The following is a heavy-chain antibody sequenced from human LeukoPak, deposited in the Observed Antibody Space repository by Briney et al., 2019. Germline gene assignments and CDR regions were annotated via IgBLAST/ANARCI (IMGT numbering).Heavy chain of an antibody. J-gene: IGHJ5*02. V-gene: IGHV1-69*13. CDR3: ARDAGYCSRTSCYSWFDP. CDR2: IIPIFGTA. CDR1: GGTFSSYA. Sequence: SVKVSCKAPGGTFSSYAISWVRQAPGQGLEWMGGIIPIFGTANYAQKFQGRVTITADESTSTAYMELSSLRSEDTAVYYCARDAGYCSRTSCYSWFDPWGQGTLVTVSS. D-gene: IGHD2-2*01.